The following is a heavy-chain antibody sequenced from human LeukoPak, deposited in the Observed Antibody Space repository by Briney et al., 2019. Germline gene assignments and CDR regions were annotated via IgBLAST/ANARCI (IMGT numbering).Heavy chain of an antibody. J-gene: IGHJ4*02. D-gene: IGHD1-20*01. CDR2: IWYDGSNK. CDR1: GFTFSSYG. CDR3: AKDGYNWIAFDD. Sequence: GGSLRLSCAASGFTFSSYGMHWVRQAPGKGLEWVAVIWYDGSNKYYADSVKGRFTISRDNSKNTLYLQMNSLRAEDTAIYYCAKDGYNWIAFDDWGQGTLVTVSS. V-gene: IGHV3-33*06.